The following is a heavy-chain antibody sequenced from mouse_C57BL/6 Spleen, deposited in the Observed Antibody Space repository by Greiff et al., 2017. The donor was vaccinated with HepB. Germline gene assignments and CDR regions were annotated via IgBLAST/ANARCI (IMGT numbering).Heavy chain of an antibody. CDR2: INPSSGYT. D-gene: IGHD1-1*01. Sequence: QVHVKQSGAELAKPGASVKLSCKASGYTFTSYWMHWVKQRPGQGLEWIGYINPSSGYTKYNQKFKDKATLTADKSSSTAYMQLSSLTYEDSAVYYCARERILDYGSSYDWYFDVWGTGTTVTVSS. CDR1: GYTFTSYW. CDR3: ARERILDYGSSYDWYFDV. J-gene: IGHJ1*03. V-gene: IGHV1-7*01.